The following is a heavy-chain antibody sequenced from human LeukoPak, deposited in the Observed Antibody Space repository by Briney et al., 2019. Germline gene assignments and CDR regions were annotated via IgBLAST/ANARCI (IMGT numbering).Heavy chain of an antibody. CDR3: AKVGYCTSISCYGAFDI. J-gene: IGHJ3*02. D-gene: IGHD2-2*01. CDR1: GFTFSSYA. CDR2: ISGSDGST. V-gene: IGHV3-23*01. Sequence: GGSLRLSCAASGFTFSSYAMSWVRQAPGKGLEWVSAISGSDGSTYYADSVKGRFTISRDNSKNTLYLQMNSLRAEDTAVYYCAKVGYCTSISCYGAFDIWGQGTMVTVSS.